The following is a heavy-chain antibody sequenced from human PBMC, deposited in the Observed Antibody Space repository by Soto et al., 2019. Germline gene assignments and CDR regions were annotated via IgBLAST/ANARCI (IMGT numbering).Heavy chain of an antibody. CDR3: VAYLTSTWNSDLDY. CDR2: ISSSGPYT. Sequence: GGSLRLSCAASGITFTDYGFNWVRQASGKGLEWVSSISSSGPYTSYADSVKGRFTLSRDNAKNSLSLHMNNLRAEDTAVYYCVAYLTSTWNSDLDYWGQGALVTVSS. D-gene: IGHD1-7*01. CDR1: GITFTDYG. V-gene: IGHV3-21*06. J-gene: IGHJ4*02.